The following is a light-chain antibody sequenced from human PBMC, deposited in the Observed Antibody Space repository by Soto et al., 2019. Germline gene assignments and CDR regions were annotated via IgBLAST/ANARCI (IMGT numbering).Light chain of an antibody. Sequence: QSVLTQPPSASGTPGQRVTISCSGSNSNIGSNTVNWYQQLPGTAPKLLIYKTDQRPSGVPDRFSGSKSGTSGSLAISGLRSEDEADYYCAAWDDSLSGWMFGGGTKLTVL. V-gene: IGLV1-47*01. J-gene: IGLJ3*02. CDR3: AAWDDSLSGWM. CDR2: KTD. CDR1: NSNIGSNT.